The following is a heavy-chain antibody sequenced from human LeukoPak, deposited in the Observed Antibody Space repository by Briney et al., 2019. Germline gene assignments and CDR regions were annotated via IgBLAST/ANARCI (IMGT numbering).Heavy chain of an antibody. CDR1: GFTFSSYA. CDR3: ARVDTTVTTFALGDY. D-gene: IGHD4-17*01. CDR2: ISYDGSNK. Sequence: GGSLTLSCAASGFTFSSYAMHWVRQAPGKGLEWVAVISYDGSNKYYADSVKGRFTISRDNSKNTLYLQMNSLRAEDTAVYYCARVDTTVTTFALGDYWGQGTLVTVSS. V-gene: IGHV3-30*04. J-gene: IGHJ4*02.